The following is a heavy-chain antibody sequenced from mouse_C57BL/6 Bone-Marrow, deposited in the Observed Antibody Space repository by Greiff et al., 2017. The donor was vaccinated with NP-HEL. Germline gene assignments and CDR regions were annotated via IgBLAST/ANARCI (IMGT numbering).Heavy chain of an antibody. Sequence: EVKLMESGPGLVKPSQTVFLTCTVTGISITTGNYRWSWIRQFPGNKLEWIGYIYYSGTITYNPSLTSRTTITRDTPKNQFFLEMNSLTAEDTATYYCARFYGSRGFDYWGQGTTLTVSS. D-gene: IGHD1-1*01. CDR2: IYYSGTI. CDR3: ARFYGSRGFDY. CDR1: GISITTGNYR. J-gene: IGHJ2*01. V-gene: IGHV3-5*01.